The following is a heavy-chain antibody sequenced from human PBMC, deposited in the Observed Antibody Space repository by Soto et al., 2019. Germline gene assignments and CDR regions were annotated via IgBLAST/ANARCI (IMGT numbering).Heavy chain of an antibody. J-gene: IGHJ6*02. D-gene: IGHD2-2*01. CDR2: VIPIFGIP. V-gene: IGHV1-69*08. CDR3: AREDRDRETGLVPSAIDGMDV. CDR1: GGTISRYS. Sequence: QVQLVQSGAEVKKHGSSVKVSCEASGGTISRYSITWVRQAPGHGLERIGRVIPIFGIPTYAQKFQGRVTITADESTSTAYMELSSLRSDDTAVYYCAREDRDRETGLVPSAIDGMDVWGQGTTVTVSS.